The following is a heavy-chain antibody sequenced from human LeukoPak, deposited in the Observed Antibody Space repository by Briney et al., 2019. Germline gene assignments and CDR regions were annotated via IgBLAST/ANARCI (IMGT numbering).Heavy chain of an antibody. CDR1: GYTFTGYY. V-gene: IGHV1-2*06. J-gene: IGHJ4*02. Sequence: GASVKVSCKDSGYTFTGYYMHWLRQAPGQGLEWMGRINPNSGGTNYAQKFQGRVTMTRDTSISTAYMELSRLRSDDTAVYYCARVGVRFLEWLYYWGQGTLVTVCS. CDR2: INPNSGGT. D-gene: IGHD3-3*01. CDR3: ARVGVRFLEWLYY.